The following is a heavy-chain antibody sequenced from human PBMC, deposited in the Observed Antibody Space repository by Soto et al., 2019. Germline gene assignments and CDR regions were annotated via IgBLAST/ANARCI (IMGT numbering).Heavy chain of an antibody. V-gene: IGHV3-20*04. Sequence: EVQLVESGGGVVRPGGSLRLSCAASGFTFDDYGMSWVRQAPGKGLEWVSGINWNGGSTGYADSVKGRFTISRDNAKNSLDLQMNSLRAEDTALDYGARLYSSGWYGPGRYWGQGTLVTVSS. CDR2: INWNGGST. CDR1: GFTFDDYG. J-gene: IGHJ4*02. CDR3: ARLYSSGWYGPGRY. D-gene: IGHD6-19*01.